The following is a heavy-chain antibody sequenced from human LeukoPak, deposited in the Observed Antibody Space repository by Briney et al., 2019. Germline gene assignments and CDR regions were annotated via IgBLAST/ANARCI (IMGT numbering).Heavy chain of an antibody. J-gene: IGHJ4*02. CDR1: GYTFTSHD. CDR2: MNPNSGNT. CDR3: ARGPGLRCSGGSCYFDS. Sequence: ASVKVSRKTSGYTFTSHDINWVRQAAGQGLEWMGWMNPNSGNTGYAQKFQGRVTMTRNTSISTAYMDLSSLRSEDTAVYYCARGPGLRCSGGSCYFDSWGQGSLVTVSS. V-gene: IGHV1-8*01. D-gene: IGHD2-15*01.